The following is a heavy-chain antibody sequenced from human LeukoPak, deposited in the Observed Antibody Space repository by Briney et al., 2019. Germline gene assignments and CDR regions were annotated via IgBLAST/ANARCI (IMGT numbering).Heavy chain of an antibody. CDR2: IIPILGIA. Sequence: SVKVFCKASGGTFSSYAISWVRQAPGQGLEWMGRIIPILGIANYAQKFQGRVTITADKSTSTAYMELSSLRSEDTAVYYCARCPRTQNWFDPWGQGTLVTVSS. V-gene: IGHV1-69*04. CDR3: ARCPRTQNWFDP. J-gene: IGHJ5*02. CDR1: GGTFSSYA. D-gene: IGHD5/OR15-5a*01.